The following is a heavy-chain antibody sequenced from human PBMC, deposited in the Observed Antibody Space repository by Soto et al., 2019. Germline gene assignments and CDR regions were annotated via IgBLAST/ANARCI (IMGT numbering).Heavy chain of an antibody. CDR2: VNHSGEA. J-gene: IGHJ5*02. CDR1: GGSFRNYY. Sequence: SETLSLTCGVYGGSFRNYYWICVRQPPGKGLEGIGEVNHSGEATYNLSLQSGITISLDTSNNQFSLKMTSVTAADTAMYFCTRGERFPRSCLEPWDQGTKVTVSS. V-gene: IGHV4-34*01. D-gene: IGHD3-10*01. CDR3: TRGERFPRSCLEP.